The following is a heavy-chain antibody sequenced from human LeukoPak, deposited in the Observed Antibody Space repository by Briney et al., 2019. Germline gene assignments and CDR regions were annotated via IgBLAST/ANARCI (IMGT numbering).Heavy chain of an antibody. CDR2: IKQDGSEK. D-gene: IGHD3-9*01. CDR1: EFTFSSYS. J-gene: IGHJ3*02. V-gene: IGHV3-7*01. Sequence: PGGSLRLSCAASEFTFSSYSMSWVRQAPGKGLEWVANIKQDGSEKYYVDSVKGRYTISRDNAKNSLYLQMNSLRAEDTAVYYCASRYFDWSGDAFDIWGQGTMVTVSS. CDR3: ASRYFDWSGDAFDI.